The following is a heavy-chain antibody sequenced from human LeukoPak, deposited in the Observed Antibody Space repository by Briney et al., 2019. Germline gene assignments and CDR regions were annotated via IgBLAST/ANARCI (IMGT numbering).Heavy chain of an antibody. Sequence: ASVKVSRKASGYTFTSYGISWVRQAPGQGLEWMGWISAYNGNTNYAQKLQGRVTMTTDTSTSTAYMELRSLRSDDTAVYYCARVSATTRYYYYMDVWGKGTTVTVSS. CDR3: ARVSATTRYYYYMDV. CDR2: ISAYNGNT. J-gene: IGHJ6*03. V-gene: IGHV1-18*01. D-gene: IGHD4-17*01. CDR1: GYTFTSYG.